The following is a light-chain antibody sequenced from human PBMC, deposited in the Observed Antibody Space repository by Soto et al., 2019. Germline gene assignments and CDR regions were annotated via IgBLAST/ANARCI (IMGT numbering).Light chain of an antibody. V-gene: IGKV3-20*01. J-gene: IGKJ3*01. CDR3: QHYSTSAL. Sequence: EIVLTQSPGTLSLSPGERATLSCRASQSVSDSYLAWYQQQPGQAPRLLIYASSRATGIPDRFSGSGSGTXXXXXXXXXXPEDLXXYXCQHYSTSALFGPGTKVDIK. CDR1: QSVSDSY. CDR2: AS.